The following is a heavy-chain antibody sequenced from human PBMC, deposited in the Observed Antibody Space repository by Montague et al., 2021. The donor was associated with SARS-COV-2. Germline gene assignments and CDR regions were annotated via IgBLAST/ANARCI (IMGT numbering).Heavy chain of an antibody. Sequence: SETLSLTCTVSGGSTASHYWNWIRQSPGKRPEWIGYVYYNGDTKYNPSLQSRVTISIDTSENQFSLRLNSVTAAVTAVYFCARGWAFDPWGRGGLVTVSS. CDR3: ARGWAFDP. D-gene: IGHD6-19*01. V-gene: IGHV4-59*08. CDR2: VYYNGDT. CDR1: GGSTASHY. J-gene: IGHJ3*01.